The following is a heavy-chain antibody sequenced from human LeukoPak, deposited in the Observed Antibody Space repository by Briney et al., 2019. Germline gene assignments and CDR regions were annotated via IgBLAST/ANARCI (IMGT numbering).Heavy chain of an antibody. Sequence: PGGPLRLSCAASGFTFSSFEMNWVRQAPGKGLEWVSYISITGITTYYADSVKGRFTISRDNSKNTLYLQMNSLRAEDTAVYYCAREYGDNYYYYYMDVWGKGTTVTVSS. V-gene: IGHV3-48*03. D-gene: IGHD4-17*01. CDR1: GFTFSSFE. CDR3: AREYGDNYYYYYMDV. J-gene: IGHJ6*03. CDR2: ISITGITT.